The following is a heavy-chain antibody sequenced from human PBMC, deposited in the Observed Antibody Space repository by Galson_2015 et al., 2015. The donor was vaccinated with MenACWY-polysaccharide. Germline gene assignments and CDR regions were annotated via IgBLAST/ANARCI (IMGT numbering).Heavy chain of an antibody. CDR3: AREPTYSGSFGWFDS. CDR1: GGSVSDTTYY. CDR2: MSSNGRA. D-gene: IGHD1-26*01. V-gene: IGHV4-61*01. Sequence: ETLSLTCTVSGGSVSDTTYYWSWLRQPPGKGLEWIGYMSSNGRANQNPSLKSRVTISIDTSKNQFSLRLSSVTAADTAMYYCAREPTYSGSFGWFDSWGQGTLVTVSS. J-gene: IGHJ5*01.